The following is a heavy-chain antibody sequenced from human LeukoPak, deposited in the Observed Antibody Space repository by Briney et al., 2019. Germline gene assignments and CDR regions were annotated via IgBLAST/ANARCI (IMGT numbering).Heavy chain of an antibody. CDR3: ARLLAAPNYYYGMDV. V-gene: IGHV3-21*01. J-gene: IGHJ6*04. Sequence: GGSLRLSCAASGFTFSSYSMNWVRQAPGKGLGWVSSISSSSSYIYYADSVKGGFTISRDNAKNSLYLQMNSLRAEDTAVYYCARLLAAPNYYYGMDVWGKGTTVTVSS. CDR1: GFTFSSYS. CDR2: ISSSSSYI. D-gene: IGHD2-15*01.